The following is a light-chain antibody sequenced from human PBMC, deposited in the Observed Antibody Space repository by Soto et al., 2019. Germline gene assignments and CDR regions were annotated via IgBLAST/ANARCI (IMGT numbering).Light chain of an antibody. CDR2: DDT. J-gene: IGLJ1*01. V-gene: IGLV3-21*02. CDR1: NIGRKS. Sequence: LTQPPSVSVAPGQTATITCGGDNIGRKSVHWYQQKPGQAPVLVVYDDTDRPSGIPERFSGSNSGNPATLTISRVEAGDEADYYCHVWDSSSGHYVFGTGTKVTVL. CDR3: HVWDSSSGHYV.